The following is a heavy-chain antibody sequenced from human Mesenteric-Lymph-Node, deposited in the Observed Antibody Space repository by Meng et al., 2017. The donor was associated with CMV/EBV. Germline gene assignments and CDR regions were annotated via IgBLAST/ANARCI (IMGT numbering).Heavy chain of an antibody. V-gene: IGHV3-30*02. CDR2: IRYDGSNK. Sequence: GESLKISCAASGFTFSSYGMHWVRQAPGKGLEWVAFIRYDGSNKYYADSVKGRFTISRDNSKNTLYLQMNSLRAEDTAVYYCAGAPSYDFWSGYYRDYYYYGMDVWGQGTTVTVSS. CDR3: AGAPSYDFWSGYYRDYYYYGMDV. CDR1: GFTFSSYG. D-gene: IGHD3-3*01. J-gene: IGHJ6*02.